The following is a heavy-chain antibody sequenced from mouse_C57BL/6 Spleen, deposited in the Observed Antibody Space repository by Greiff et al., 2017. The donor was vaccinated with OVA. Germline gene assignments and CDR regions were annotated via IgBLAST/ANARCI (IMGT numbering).Heavy chain of an antibody. Sequence: QVQLQQSGPELVMPGASVKLSCKASGYAFSSSWMNWVKQRPGQGLEWIGGIYPGDGDTNYNGKFKGKATLTADKSSSTAYMQLSRLTSEDSAVYVCARSGVDDSCYGGMDYWGQGTSVTVSS. J-gene: IGHJ4*01. D-gene: IGHD2-12*01. CDR3: ARSGVDDSCYGGMDY. CDR2: IYPGDGDT. V-gene: IGHV1-82*01. CDR1: GYAFSSSW.